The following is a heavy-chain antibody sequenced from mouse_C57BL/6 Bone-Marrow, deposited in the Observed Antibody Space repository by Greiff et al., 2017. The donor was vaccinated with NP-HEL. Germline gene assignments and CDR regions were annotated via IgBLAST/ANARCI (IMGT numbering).Heavy chain of an antibody. D-gene: IGHD2-1*01. V-gene: IGHV1-81*01. CDR3: AREVYYGPWFAY. Sequence: VQLQESGAELARPGASVKLSCKASGYTFTSYGISWVKQRTGQGLEWIGEIYPRSGNTYYNEKFKGKATLTADKSSSTAYMELRSLTSEESAVYFCAREVYYGPWFAYWGQGTLVTVSA. CDR1: GYTFTSYG. CDR2: IYPRSGNT. J-gene: IGHJ3*01.